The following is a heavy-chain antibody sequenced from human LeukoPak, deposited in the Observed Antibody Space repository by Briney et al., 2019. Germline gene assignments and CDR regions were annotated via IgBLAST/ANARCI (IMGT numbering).Heavy chain of an antibody. J-gene: IGHJ6*02. D-gene: IGHD6-19*01. Sequence: GGSLRLSCAASGFTFSSYAMSWVRQAPGKGLEWVSAITGGGGSTFYADSAKGRFTISRDNSKNTLYLQMNSLRADDTAVYYCAKDPYSSGSYPYYYYGMDVWGQGTTVTVSS. CDR3: AKDPYSSGSYPYYYYGMDV. CDR1: GFTFSSYA. CDR2: ITGGGGST. V-gene: IGHV3-23*01.